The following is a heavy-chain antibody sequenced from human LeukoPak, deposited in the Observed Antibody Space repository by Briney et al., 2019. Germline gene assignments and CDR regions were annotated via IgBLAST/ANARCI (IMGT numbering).Heavy chain of an antibody. CDR1: GFSLSSSGVG. Sequence: SGPTLVNPTQTLTLTCTFSGFSLSSSGVGVNWIRQPPGQALEWLALIYWDDDKRYSPSLSRRLTITKDTSKNQVVLTMTNMDPVDTATYYCAHSAMVREMDYGMDVWGKGTTVTVSS. CDR3: AHSAMVREMDYGMDV. J-gene: IGHJ6*04. CDR2: IYWDDDK. D-gene: IGHD3-10*01. V-gene: IGHV2-5*02.